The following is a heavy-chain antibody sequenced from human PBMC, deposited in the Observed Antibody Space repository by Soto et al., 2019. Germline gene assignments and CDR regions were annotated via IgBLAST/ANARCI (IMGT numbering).Heavy chain of an antibody. J-gene: IGHJ4*02. V-gene: IGHV1-2*04. CDR2: INPNSGGT. Sequence: SSVKVSCKASGYTFTGYYMHWVRQAPGQGLEWMGWINPNSGGTNYAQKFQGWVTMTRDTSISTAYMELSRLRSDDTAVYYCARDKNSAAAGTLDYWGQGTLVTVSS. D-gene: IGHD6-13*01. CDR1: GYTFTGYY. CDR3: ARDKNSAAAGTLDY.